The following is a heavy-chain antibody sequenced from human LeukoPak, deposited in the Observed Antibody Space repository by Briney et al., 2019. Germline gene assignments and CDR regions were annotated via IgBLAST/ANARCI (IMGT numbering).Heavy chain of an antibody. V-gene: IGHV1-18*01. D-gene: IGHD3-9*01. Sequence: GASVKVSCKASGYTFTSYGISWVRQAPGQGLEWMGWISAYNGNTNYAQKFQGRVTMTEDTSTDTAYMELSSLRSEDTAVYYCATDPGYQTQYFQHWGQGTLVTVSS. CDR3: ATDPGYQTQYFQH. J-gene: IGHJ1*01. CDR2: ISAYNGNT. CDR1: GYTFTSYG.